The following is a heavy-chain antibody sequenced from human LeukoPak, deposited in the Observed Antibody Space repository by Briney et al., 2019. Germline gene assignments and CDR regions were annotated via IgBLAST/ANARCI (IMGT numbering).Heavy chain of an antibody. CDR3: ARAKPLGYCSGGSCYRTHYFDY. Sequence: PSQTLSLTCTVSGGSISSGSYYWSWIRQPAGKGLEWIWRIYTSGSTNYNPSLKSRVTISVDTSKNQFSLKLSSVTAADTAVYYCARAKPLGYCSGGSCYRTHYFDYWGQGTLVTVSS. D-gene: IGHD2-15*01. V-gene: IGHV4-61*02. J-gene: IGHJ4*02. CDR1: GGSISSGSYY. CDR2: IYTSGST.